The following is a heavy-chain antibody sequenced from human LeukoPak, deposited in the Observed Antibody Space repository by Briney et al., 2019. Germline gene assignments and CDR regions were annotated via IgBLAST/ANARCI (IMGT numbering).Heavy chain of an antibody. J-gene: IGHJ1*01. CDR2: ISGSGGST. V-gene: IGHV3-23*01. CDR3: AKGGPVAADPRYFQH. Sequence: GGSLRLSCAASGFTFSSYAMSWVRQAPGKGLEWVSAISGSGGSTQYADSVEGRFPISRDNSENMLYLQMNSLRAEDTAVYYCAKGGPVAADPRYFQHWGQGTLVTVSS. D-gene: IGHD6-19*01. CDR1: GFTFSSYA.